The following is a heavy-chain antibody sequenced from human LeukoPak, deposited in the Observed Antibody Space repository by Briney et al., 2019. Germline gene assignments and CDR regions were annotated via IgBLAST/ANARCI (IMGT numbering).Heavy chain of an antibody. CDR2: IWYDGSNK. D-gene: IGHD6-19*01. Sequence: GGSLRLSCAASGFTFSSYGMHWVRQAPGKGLEWVAVIWYDGSNKYYADSVKGRFTISRDNSKNTLYLQMNSLRAEDTAVYYCARAVLIAVAGSYYFDYWGQGTLVTVSS. J-gene: IGHJ4*02. CDR3: ARAVLIAVAGSYYFDY. CDR1: GFTFSSYG. V-gene: IGHV3-33*01.